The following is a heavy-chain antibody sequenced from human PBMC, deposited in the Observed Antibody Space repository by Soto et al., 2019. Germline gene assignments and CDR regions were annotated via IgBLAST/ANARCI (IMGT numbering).Heavy chain of an antibody. Sequence: GGSLRLACAASGFTFSSYTLNWVRRAPGKGLEWVATSSDRRTGNTHYSDSVRGRFTLSRDYSRNILFLQMDSLRADDTALYYCTTWLTAHFDYWGRGTQVTVSS. J-gene: IGHJ4*02. D-gene: IGHD2-21*02. CDR3: TTWLTAHFDY. V-gene: IGHV3-23*01. CDR1: GFTFSSYT. CDR2: SSDRRTGNT.